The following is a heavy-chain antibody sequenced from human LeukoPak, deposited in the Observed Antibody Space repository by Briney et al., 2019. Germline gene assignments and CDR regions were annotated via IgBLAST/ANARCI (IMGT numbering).Heavy chain of an antibody. J-gene: IGHJ4*02. Sequence: SETLSLTCRVSGASISGYYWSWIRQPPGKGLEWIRHMYYTGGTNYNPSLKSRVSISLDTPKKHFSLKLSSVTAADTAVYYCAGTGLFFDYWGQGILVTVSS. CDR3: AGTGLFFDY. CDR2: MYYTGGT. CDR1: GASISGYY. D-gene: IGHD7-27*01. V-gene: IGHV4-59*01.